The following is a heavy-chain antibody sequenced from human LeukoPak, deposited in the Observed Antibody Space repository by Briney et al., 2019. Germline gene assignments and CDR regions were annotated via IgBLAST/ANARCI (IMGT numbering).Heavy chain of an antibody. J-gene: IGHJ4*02. CDR2: ISGSGGST. CDR1: GFTFSSYA. Sequence: GGSLRLSCAASGFTFSSYAMSWVRQAPGKGLEWVSSISGSGGSTYYADSVKGRFTISRDNTKNTLYLQMNSLRGEDTAIYFCAKDGYCSTTSCYKDYWGQGTLVTVSS. D-gene: IGHD2-2*02. V-gene: IGHV3-23*01. CDR3: AKDGYCSTTSCYKDY.